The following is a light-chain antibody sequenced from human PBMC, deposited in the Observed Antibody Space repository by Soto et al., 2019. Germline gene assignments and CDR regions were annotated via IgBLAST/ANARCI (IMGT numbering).Light chain of an antibody. CDR3: LQYNSYPFT. Sequence: IQMTKSPPTPSAFVDDRVAITCRASQSINKWLAWYQQKPGKAPKILIYDASSLESGVPSRFSGSASGAAFTLTISSLQPEDFASYYCLQYNSYPFTFAGGTKVDIK. CDR1: QSINKW. CDR2: DAS. J-gene: IGKJ4*01. V-gene: IGKV1-5*01.